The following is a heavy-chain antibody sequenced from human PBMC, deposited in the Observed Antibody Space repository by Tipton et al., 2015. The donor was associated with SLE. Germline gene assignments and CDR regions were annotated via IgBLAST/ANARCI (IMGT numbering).Heavy chain of an antibody. CDR1: GFTFSSYS. CDR2: ISSSSSYI. Sequence: VQLVQSGGGVVQPGRSLRLSCAASGFTFSSYSMNWVRQAPGKGLEWVSSISSSSSYIYYADSVKGRFTISRDNAKNSLYLQMNSLRAEDTAVYYCARESITMVQGRGNWFDPWGQGTLVTVSS. J-gene: IGHJ5*02. V-gene: IGHV3-21*01. CDR3: ARESITMVQGRGNWFDP. D-gene: IGHD3-10*01.